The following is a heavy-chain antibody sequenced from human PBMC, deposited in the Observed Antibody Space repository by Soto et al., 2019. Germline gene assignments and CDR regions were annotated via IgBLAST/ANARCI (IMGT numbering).Heavy chain of an antibody. Sequence: QVLLQESGPGLVQPSGTLSLSCAVSGVSISSNYYWGWVRQSPGKGLERLGDISHIGSVNYSPSLMSRVTISMDRSESQFSLKLNSVTAADTAVYYCVRSFGWYAIDYWGQGTLVIVSS. D-gene: IGHD6-19*01. J-gene: IGHJ4*02. CDR3: VRSFGWYAIDY. CDR2: ISHIGSV. V-gene: IGHV4-4*02. CDR1: GVSISSNYY.